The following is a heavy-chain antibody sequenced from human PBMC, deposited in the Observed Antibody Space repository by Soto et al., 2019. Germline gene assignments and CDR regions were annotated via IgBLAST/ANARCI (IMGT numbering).Heavy chain of an antibody. CDR3: ARRRYYYDSASYGMDV. D-gene: IGHD3-22*01. CDR1: GYSFTSYW. CDR2: IYPGDSDT. J-gene: IGHJ6*02. V-gene: IGHV5-51*01. Sequence: PGESLKISCKGSGYSFTSYWIGWVRQMPGKGLEWTGIIYPGDSDTRYSPSFQGQVTISADKSISTAYLQWSSLKASDTAMYYCARRRYYYDSASYGMDVWGQGTTVTVSS.